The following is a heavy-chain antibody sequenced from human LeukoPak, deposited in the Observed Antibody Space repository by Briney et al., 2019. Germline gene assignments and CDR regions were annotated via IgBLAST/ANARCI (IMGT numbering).Heavy chain of an antibody. Sequence: GGSLRLSCAASGFTFSSYSMNWVRQAPGKGLEWVSYISSSRSTIYYADSVKSRFTISRDNAKNSLYLQMNSLRAEDTAVYYCAREYCSSTSCLYDYWGQGTLVTVSS. CDR3: AREYCSSTSCLYDY. D-gene: IGHD2-2*01. V-gene: IGHV3-48*01. CDR2: ISSSRSTI. CDR1: GFTFSSYS. J-gene: IGHJ4*02.